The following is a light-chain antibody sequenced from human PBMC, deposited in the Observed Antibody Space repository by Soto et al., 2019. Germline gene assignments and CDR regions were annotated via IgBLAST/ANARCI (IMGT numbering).Light chain of an antibody. CDR2: GTS. J-gene: IGKJ5*01. V-gene: IGKV3-20*01. CDR1: ERIYSAY. CDR3: QQYGNSPIT. Sequence: VFTQSPGPLSLSRGERATLSCRASERIYSAYLGWYQQKPGQAPRLLIYGTSSRATGIPDRFSGSGSGTDFTLTISRLEPEDFAVYYCQQYGNSPITFGQGNDWR.